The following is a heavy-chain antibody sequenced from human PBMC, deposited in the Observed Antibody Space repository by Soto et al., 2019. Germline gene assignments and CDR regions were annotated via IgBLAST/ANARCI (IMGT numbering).Heavy chain of an antibody. CDR3: ASARRNHYYYYGMDV. CDR1: GYTFTSYC. Sequence: ASVNVFFKASGYTFTSYCISWVRQAPGQGRECMGWISAYNGNTNYAHELQGRVTMTTDTSASTAYMELRSLRSDDTAVYYCASARRNHYYYYGMDVWRQGTTVSVSS. D-gene: IGHD1-1*01. J-gene: IGHJ6*02. CDR2: ISAYNGNT. V-gene: IGHV1-18*04.